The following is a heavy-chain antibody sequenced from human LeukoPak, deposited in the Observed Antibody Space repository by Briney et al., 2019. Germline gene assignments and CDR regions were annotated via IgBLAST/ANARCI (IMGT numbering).Heavy chain of an antibody. J-gene: IGHJ5*02. Sequence: SGPTLVKPTQTLTLTCTVSGFSLSANGVGVGWIRQPPGKALEWLALIYWNDEKRYSPSLKSRLTITKDTSKNQVVLTMTNMDPVDTATYLCAPGRPYFSDSNGSYHVPWGQGTLVTVSS. D-gene: IGHD3-22*01. CDR2: IYWNDEK. V-gene: IGHV2-5*01. CDR1: GFSLSANGVG. CDR3: APGRPYFSDSNGSYHVP.